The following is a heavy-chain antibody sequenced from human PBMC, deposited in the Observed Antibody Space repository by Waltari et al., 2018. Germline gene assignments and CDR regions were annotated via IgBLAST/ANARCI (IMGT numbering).Heavy chain of an antibody. CDR2: MYFSGTK. D-gene: IGHD3-22*01. Sequence: VQLQESGPGLVKPSETLSLRCNVSGDSIRSHFCSWSRHAPGKGLEWIGHMYFSGTKDYNPSLKSRVAISIDTSKNHFSLNLRSVTAADTAIYYCARLPRGSVIIGAFDIWGQGTQVTVSS. CDR3: ARLPRGSVIIGAFDI. J-gene: IGHJ3*02. CDR1: GDSIRSHF. V-gene: IGHV4-59*11.